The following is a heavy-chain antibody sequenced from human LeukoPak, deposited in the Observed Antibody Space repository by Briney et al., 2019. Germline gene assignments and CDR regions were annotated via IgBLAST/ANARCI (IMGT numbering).Heavy chain of an antibody. J-gene: IGHJ5*02. CDR3: ARESNNWFDP. CDR1: CGSISSSSYY. V-gene: IGHV4-39*07. Sequence: SETLSLTCTVSCGSISSSSYYWGWIRQPPGKGLEWIGSIYYSGSTYYNPSLKSRVTISVDTSKNQFSLKLSAVTAADTAVYYCARESNNWFDPWGQGTLVTVSS. CDR2: IYYSGST.